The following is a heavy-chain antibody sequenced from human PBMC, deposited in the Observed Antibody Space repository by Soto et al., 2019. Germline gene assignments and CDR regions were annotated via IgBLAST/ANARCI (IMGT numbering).Heavy chain of an antibody. Sequence: EVQLLESGGGLVQPGGSLRLSCAASGFTFSSYAMSWVRQAPGKGLEWVSAISGSGGSTYYADSVKGRFTISRDNSKNTLYLQMNSLRAEDTAVYYCAKDPGITMIVVVPPPDAFDIRGQGTMVTVSS. V-gene: IGHV3-23*01. CDR3: AKDPGITMIVVVPPPDAFDI. J-gene: IGHJ3*02. D-gene: IGHD3-22*01. CDR2: ISGSGGST. CDR1: GFTFSSYA.